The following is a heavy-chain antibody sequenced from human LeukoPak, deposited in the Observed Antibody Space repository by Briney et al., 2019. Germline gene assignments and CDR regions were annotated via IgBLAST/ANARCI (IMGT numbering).Heavy chain of an antibody. CDR2: INPNSGGT. Sequence: ASVKVSCKASGYTFTGYYMHWVRQAPGQGLEWMGWINPNSGGTNYAQKFQGRVTMTRDTSISTAYMELSRLRSDDTAVYYCARGSYCSGGSCYKNWFDPWGQGTLVTVSS. J-gene: IGHJ5*02. CDR3: ARGSYCSGGSCYKNWFDP. CDR1: GYTFTGYY. V-gene: IGHV1-2*02. D-gene: IGHD2-15*01.